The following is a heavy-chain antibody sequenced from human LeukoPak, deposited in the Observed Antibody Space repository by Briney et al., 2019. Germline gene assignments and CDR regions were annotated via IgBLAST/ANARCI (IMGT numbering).Heavy chain of an antibody. V-gene: IGHV4-59*11. CDR2: IYYTGDT. CDR1: GGSISSHY. J-gene: IGHJ4*02. Sequence: PSETLSLTCTVSGGSISSHYWGWILQPPGKGLEWIGYIYYTGDTNYIPSLKSRVTISVDTSKNQFSLNLGSVTAADTAIYYCVRVVTGSVDYWGQGTLVTVSS. CDR3: VRVVTGSVDY. D-gene: IGHD1-26*01.